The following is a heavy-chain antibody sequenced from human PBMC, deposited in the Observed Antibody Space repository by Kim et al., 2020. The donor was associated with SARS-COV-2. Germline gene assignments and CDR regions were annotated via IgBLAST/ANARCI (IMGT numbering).Heavy chain of an antibody. CDR1: GFTFSDYY. D-gene: IGHD3-10*01. J-gene: IGHJ6*01. CDR3: ASVGVELAASSRPRGSGRYYKSEDYHGMYM. V-gene: IGHV3-11*01. CDR2: ISSSGSTI. Sequence: GGSLRLSCAASGFTFSDYYMSWIRQAPGKGLEWVSHISSSGSTIYYADSVKGRFTISRDNAKNSLYLQMNSLRAEDTAVYYCASVGVELAASSRPRGSGRYYKSEDYHGMYMWGQGAPVTVSS.